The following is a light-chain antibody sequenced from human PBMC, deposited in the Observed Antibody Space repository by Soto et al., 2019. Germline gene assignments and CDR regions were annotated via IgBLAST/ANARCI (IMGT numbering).Light chain of an antibody. CDR3: AAWDDSLSGVV. Sequence: QAVVTQPPSASGTPGQRVTISCSGSSSNIGSNFIYWYQQLPGTAPKLLIYRNNERPSGVPDRFSGSKSGTSASLAISGLRSEDEADYHCAAWDDSLSGVVFGGGTKLTVI. V-gene: IGLV1-47*01. CDR1: SSNIGSNF. CDR2: RNN. J-gene: IGLJ2*01.